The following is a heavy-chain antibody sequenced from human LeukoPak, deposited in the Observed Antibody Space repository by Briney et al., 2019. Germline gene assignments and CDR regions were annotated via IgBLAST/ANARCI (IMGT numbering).Heavy chain of an antibody. J-gene: IGHJ4*02. V-gene: IGHV4-39*01. Sequence: SETLSLTCTVSAGSITSSSYYWGWIRQPPGKGPERMGSMYYSGTPYYNPSFKSRVTISVDTSRNQFSLKLRSVTAADTAVYYCARHWDYYGAGSYYKSDYWGQGTLVTVSS. CDR1: AGSITSSSYY. CDR3: ARHWDYYGAGSYYKSDY. D-gene: IGHD3-10*01. CDR2: MYYSGTP.